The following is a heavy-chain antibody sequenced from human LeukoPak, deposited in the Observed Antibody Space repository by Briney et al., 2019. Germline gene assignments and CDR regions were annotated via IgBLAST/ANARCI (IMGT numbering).Heavy chain of an antibody. CDR2: LYSSRRT. CDR1: GDSLTSGSRY. CDR3: ARCMSELDYGDYAYYYHMDV. Sequence: SETLSLTCTVSGDSLTSGSRYWSWIRQPAGKGLEWIGDLYSSRRTTYNPSLESRVTISGDTAKNQFSLKLDSVTAADTAVYFCARCMSELDYGDYAYYYHMDVWGKGTTVTVSS. V-gene: IGHV4-61*09. J-gene: IGHJ6*04. D-gene: IGHD4-17*01.